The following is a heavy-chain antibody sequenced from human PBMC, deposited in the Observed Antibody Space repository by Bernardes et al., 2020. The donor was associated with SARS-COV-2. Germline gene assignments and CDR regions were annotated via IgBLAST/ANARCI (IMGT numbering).Heavy chain of an antibody. Sequence: GWSLRLSCAASGFTFSGSAIHWVRQASGKGLEWVGRIRSKDNSYATAYGASGKGRFTISRDDSKNTAYLQMNSLKTEDTAVYYCARDPIALRPTFDYWGQGTLVTVSS. CDR2: IRSKDNSYAT. CDR1: GFTFSGSA. D-gene: IGHD6-6*01. J-gene: IGHJ4*02. V-gene: IGHV3-73*01. CDR3: ARDPIALRPTFDY.